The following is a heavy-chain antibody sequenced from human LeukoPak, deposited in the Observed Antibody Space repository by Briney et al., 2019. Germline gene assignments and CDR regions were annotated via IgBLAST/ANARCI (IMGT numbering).Heavy chain of an antibody. Sequence: PSETLSLTCTVSGGSISSSSYYWGWIRQPPGKGLEWIGSIYYSGSTYYNPSLKSRVTISVDTSKNQFSLKLSSVTAADTAVYYCARQLLYSSSSDFDYWGQGTLATVSS. CDR2: IYYSGST. V-gene: IGHV4-39*01. CDR1: GGSISSSSYY. D-gene: IGHD6-6*01. J-gene: IGHJ4*02. CDR3: ARQLLYSSSSDFDY.